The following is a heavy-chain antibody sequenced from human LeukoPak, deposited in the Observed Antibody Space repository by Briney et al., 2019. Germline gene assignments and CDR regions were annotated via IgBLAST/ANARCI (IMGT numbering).Heavy chain of an antibody. CDR2: INHSGST. D-gene: IGHD3-16*01. V-gene: IGHV4-34*01. Sequence: PSETLSLTCAVYGGSFSGYYWSRIRQPPGKGLEWIGEINHSGSTNYNPSLKSRVTISVDTSKNQFSLKLSSVTAADTAVYYCASHPQGGRARGYFDYWGQGTLVTVSS. J-gene: IGHJ4*02. CDR1: GGSFSGYY. CDR3: ASHPQGGRARGYFDY.